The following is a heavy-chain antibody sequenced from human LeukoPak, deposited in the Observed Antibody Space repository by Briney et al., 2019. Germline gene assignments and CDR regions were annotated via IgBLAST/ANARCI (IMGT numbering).Heavy chain of an antibody. Sequence: SETLSLTCTVSGGSISSSSYYWGWIRQPPGKGLEWIGSIYYSGSTYYNPSLKSRVTISVDTSKNQFSLKLSSVTAADTAVYYCARGRPQLVRTQYYYYGMDVWGQGTTVTVSS. CDR1: GGSISSSSYY. D-gene: IGHD6-13*01. J-gene: IGHJ6*02. V-gene: IGHV4-39*01. CDR2: IYYSGST. CDR3: ARGRPQLVRTQYYYYGMDV.